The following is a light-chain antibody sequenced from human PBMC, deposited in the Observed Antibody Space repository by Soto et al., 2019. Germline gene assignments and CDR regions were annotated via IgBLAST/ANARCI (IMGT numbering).Light chain of an antibody. J-gene: IGKJ1*01. Sequence: EIVLTQSPCTLSLSPGERATLSCRASQSVSTYLAWYQQKPGQAPRLLIYDASNRATGIPARFSGSGSGTDFTLTISSLEPEDFAVYYCQQRSNWPWTFGQGTKVDI. CDR1: QSVSTY. V-gene: IGKV3-11*01. CDR3: QQRSNWPWT. CDR2: DAS.